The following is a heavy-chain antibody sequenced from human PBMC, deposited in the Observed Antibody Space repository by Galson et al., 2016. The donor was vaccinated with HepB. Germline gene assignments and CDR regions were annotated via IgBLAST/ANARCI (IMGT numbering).Heavy chain of an antibody. V-gene: IGHV4-39*01. J-gene: IGHJ4*01. Sequence: CTVSGDSINSVGYHWAWVRRPPGQGLEWIATFYYTGTTYYNPSLQSRVAISVDTSNNQSSLNLSSVVATDTAVYYCARHPERHFDWSGDYFDYWGHGTLVTVSS. D-gene: IGHD3-9*01. CDR3: ARHPERHFDWSGDYFDY. CDR2: FYYTGTT. CDR1: GDSINSVGYH.